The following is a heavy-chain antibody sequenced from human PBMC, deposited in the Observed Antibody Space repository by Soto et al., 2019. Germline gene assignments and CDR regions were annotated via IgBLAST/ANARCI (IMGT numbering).Heavy chain of an antibody. J-gene: IGHJ4*02. CDR3: ARDQSGQQLGNYFDY. V-gene: IGHV1-69*13. CDR1: GGTFSSYA. D-gene: IGHD6-13*01. Sequence: SVKVSCKASGGTFSSYAISWVRQAPGQGLEWMGGIIPIFGTANYAQKFQGRVTITADESTSTAYMELSSLRSEDTAVYYCARDQSGQQLGNYFDYWGQGTLVTVSS. CDR2: IIPIFGTA.